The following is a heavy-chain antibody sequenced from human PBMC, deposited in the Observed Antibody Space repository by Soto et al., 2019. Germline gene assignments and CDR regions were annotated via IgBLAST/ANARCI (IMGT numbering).Heavy chain of an antibody. D-gene: IGHD1-1*01. CDR3: AKVTLQLDYFDY. Sequence: EVQLLESGGGLVQPGGSLRLSCAASGFTFSNYAMNWVRQAPGKGLEWVSAIGGSGSTYYADSVKGRFTISRDNSKNTLYLQTNSLMAEDTAVYYCAKVTLQLDYFDYWGPGTLVTVSS. V-gene: IGHV3-23*01. CDR1: GFTFSNYA. CDR2: IGGSGST. J-gene: IGHJ4*02.